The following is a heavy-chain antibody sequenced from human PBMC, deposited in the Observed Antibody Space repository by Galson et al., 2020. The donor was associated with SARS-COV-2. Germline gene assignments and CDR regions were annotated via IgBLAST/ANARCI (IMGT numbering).Heavy chain of an antibody. CDR2: ISNDGSSK. J-gene: IGHJ6*02. Sequence: GESLKISCVVSGHIFSTYALHWVRQAPGKGLEWVAVISNDGSSKYYADSVKGRFTISRDNSKITLYLQMNSLRPDDTAVYYCARGGWVCRGGSCYATGGDYYYGMDVWGQGTTVIVSS. CDR1: GHIFSTYA. D-gene: IGHD2-15*01. CDR3: ARGGWVCRGGSCYATGGDYYYGMDV. V-gene: IGHV3-30-3*01.